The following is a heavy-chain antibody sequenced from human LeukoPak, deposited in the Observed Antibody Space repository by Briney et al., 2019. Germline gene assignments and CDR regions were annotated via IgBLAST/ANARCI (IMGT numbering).Heavy chain of an antibody. CDR1: GGSVNSGGYY. CDR2: IYYSGRT. D-gene: IGHD4-17*01. J-gene: IGHJ4*02. Sequence: SQTLSLTRTVSGGSVNSGGYYWTWIRQHPGKGLEWLGYIYYSGRTYYNPSLKSRITISLDTSKNQFSLNLTSVSAADTAFYFCARSSDYGDYDWGQGTLITVSS. V-gene: IGHV4-31*03. CDR3: ARSSDYGDYD.